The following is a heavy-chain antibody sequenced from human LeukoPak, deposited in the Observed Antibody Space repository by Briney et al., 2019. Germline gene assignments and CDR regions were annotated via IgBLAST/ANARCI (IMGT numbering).Heavy chain of an antibody. Sequence: GGPLRLSCAASGFTFSSYWMSWVRQAPGKGLEWVANIKQDGSEKYYVDSVKGRFTISRDNAKNSLYLQMNSLRAEDTAVYYCARVGRTTGTTRAFDIWGQGTMVTVSS. V-gene: IGHV3-7*01. D-gene: IGHD1-1*01. J-gene: IGHJ3*02. CDR1: GFTFSSYW. CDR2: IKQDGSEK. CDR3: ARVGRTTGTTRAFDI.